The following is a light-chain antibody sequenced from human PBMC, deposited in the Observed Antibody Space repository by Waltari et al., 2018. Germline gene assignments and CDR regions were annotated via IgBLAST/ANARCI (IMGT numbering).Light chain of an antibody. CDR2: GAS. V-gene: IGKV3-15*01. CDR1: QSIRSN. CDR3: QQYDNWLGT. Sequence: EIVMTQSPATLSVFPGERATLSCRASQSIRSNLAWYQLKPGQAPRLLIYGASTRATGIPARFSGSGSRTEFTLTISSLQSEDFAVYFCQQYDNWLGTFGQGTKVEIK. J-gene: IGKJ1*01.